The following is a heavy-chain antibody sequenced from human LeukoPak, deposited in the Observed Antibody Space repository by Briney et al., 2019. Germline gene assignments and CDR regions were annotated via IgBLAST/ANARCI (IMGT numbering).Heavy chain of an antibody. Sequence: SEILSLTCTVSGGSISNNYWSWIRQPPGKGLEWIGYIYHSGSSNYNPSLKSRVLISVDTSRNQFSLKLTSVTAADTAVYYCARGGSAYSLDYWGQGTLVT. J-gene: IGHJ4*02. D-gene: IGHD3-22*01. CDR3: ARGGSAYSLDY. CDR1: GGSISNNY. CDR2: IYHSGSS. V-gene: IGHV4-59*08.